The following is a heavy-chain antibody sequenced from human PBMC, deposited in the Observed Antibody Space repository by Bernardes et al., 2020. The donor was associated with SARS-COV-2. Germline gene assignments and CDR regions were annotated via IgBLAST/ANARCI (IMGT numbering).Heavy chain of an antibody. CDR2: INSDGSSA. V-gene: IGHV3-74*01. CDR3: VRARAFDI. Sequence: GGSLRLSCAASGFTFGSYWMYWVRQAPGKGLVWVARINSDGSSASYADSVKGRFTISRDNAKNTLYLQMNSLRVEETAVYYCVRARAFDIWGQGTMVTVSS. J-gene: IGHJ3*02. CDR1: GFTFGSYW.